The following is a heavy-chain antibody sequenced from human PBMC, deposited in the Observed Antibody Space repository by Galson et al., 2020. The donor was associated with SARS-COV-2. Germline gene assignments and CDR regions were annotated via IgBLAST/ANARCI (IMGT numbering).Heavy chain of an antibody. CDR2: IHWNGGST. V-gene: IGHV3-20*01. CDR1: GFTFDDYG. D-gene: IGHD4-17*01. J-gene: IGHJ4*02. Sequence: GGSLRLSCAASGFTFDDYGMSWVRQAPGKGLEWVSGIHWNGGSTGYADSVTGRFTISRDNAKNSLYLQMNSLRAEDTALYHCARLIYGDYSREDYWGQGTLVTVSS. CDR3: ARLIYGDYSREDY.